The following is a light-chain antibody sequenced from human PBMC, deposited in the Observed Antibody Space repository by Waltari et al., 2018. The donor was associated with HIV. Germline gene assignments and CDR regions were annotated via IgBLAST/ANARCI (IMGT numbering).Light chain of an antibody. J-gene: IGLJ2*01. V-gene: IGLV1-40*01. CDR1: SSNIGAGHD. CDR2: GNG. CDR3: QSYDSSVRGSV. Sequence: QSVLTQPPSVSGAPGQRVTISCTVNSSNIGAGHDVQWYQQLAGIAPKLLLYGNGHRPTGVPDRCSGSKSGTSASLAITGLQPEDEADYYCQSYDSSVRGSVFGGGTKLTVL.